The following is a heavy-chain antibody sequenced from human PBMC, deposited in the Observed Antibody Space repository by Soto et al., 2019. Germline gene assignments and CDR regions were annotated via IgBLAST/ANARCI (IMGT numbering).Heavy chain of an antibody. D-gene: IGHD5-12*01. V-gene: IGHV3-30*03. J-gene: IGHJ4*02. CDR2: ISYDGSNK. CDR1: GFTFSSYG. Sequence: GGSLRLSCAASGFTFSSYGMHWVRQAPGKGLEWVAVISYDGSNKYYADSVKGRFTISRDNSKNTLYLQMNSLRAEDTAVYYCARLIVATQNWDYWGQGTLVTVSS. CDR3: ARLIVATQNWDY.